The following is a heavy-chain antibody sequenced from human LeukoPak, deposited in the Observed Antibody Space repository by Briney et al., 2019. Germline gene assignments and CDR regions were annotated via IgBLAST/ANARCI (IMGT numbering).Heavy chain of an antibody. CDR2: ITGSSDYI. D-gene: IGHD3-10*01. CDR1: GFTFSNYA. CDR3: AKFKGHYGDSEYYFDS. Sequence: PGGSLRLSCAASGFTFSNYAMNWVRQAPGKGLEWVSCITGSSDYIFYADSVRGRFTISRDNAKNSLFLQMNSLRAEDTAVYYCAKFKGHYGDSEYYFDSWGQGTLVTVSS. V-gene: IGHV3-21*01. J-gene: IGHJ4*02.